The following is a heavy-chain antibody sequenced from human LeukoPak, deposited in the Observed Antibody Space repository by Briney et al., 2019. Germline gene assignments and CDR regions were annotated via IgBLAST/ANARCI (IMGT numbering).Heavy chain of an antibody. CDR3: AREEETYYDILTGTGYFDY. CDR1: GFTFSSYE. Sequence: PGGSLRLSCAASGFTFSSYEMNWVRQAPGKGLEWVSYISSSGSTIYYADSVKGRSTISRDNAKNSLYLQMNSLRAEDTAVYYCAREEETYYDILTGTGYFDYWGQGTLVTVSS. V-gene: IGHV3-48*03. D-gene: IGHD3-9*01. CDR2: ISSSGSTI. J-gene: IGHJ4*02.